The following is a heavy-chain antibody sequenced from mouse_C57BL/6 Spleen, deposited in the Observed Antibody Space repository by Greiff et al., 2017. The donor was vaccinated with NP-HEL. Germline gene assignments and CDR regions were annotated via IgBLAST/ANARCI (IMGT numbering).Heavy chain of an antibody. CDR2: ISSGSSTI. CDR1: GFTFSDYG. D-gene: IGHD1-1*01. Sequence: VQLKESGGGLVKPGGSLKLSCAASGFTFSDYGMHWVRQAPEKGLEWVAYISSGSSTIYYADTVKGRFTISRDNAKNTLFLQMTSLRSEDTAMYYCARPPYYYGSVWGTGTTVTVSS. V-gene: IGHV5-17*01. J-gene: IGHJ1*03. CDR3: ARPPYYYGSV.